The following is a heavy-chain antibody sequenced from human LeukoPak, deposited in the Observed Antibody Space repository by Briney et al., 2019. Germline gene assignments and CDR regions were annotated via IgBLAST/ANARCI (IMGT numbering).Heavy chain of an antibody. CDR2: ISYSGNT. CDR1: GASISSGGCY. V-gene: IGHV4-31*03. D-gene: IGHD3-10*01. CDR3: ARETVLLWFGEEGNAFDI. J-gene: IGHJ3*02. Sequence: PSETLSLTCTVSGASISSGGCYWSWIRQLPGKGLEWIGYISYSGNTYYNPSLKSRVTISVDTSKNQFSLKLSSVTAADTAVYYCARETVLLWFGEEGNAFDIWGQGTMVTVSS.